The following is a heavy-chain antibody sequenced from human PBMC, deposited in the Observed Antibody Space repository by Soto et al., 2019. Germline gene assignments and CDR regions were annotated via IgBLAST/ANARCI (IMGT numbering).Heavy chain of an antibody. J-gene: IGHJ4*02. CDR2: IYYSGST. CDR1: GGSISSYY. CDR3: ARGIAAAGPFDY. D-gene: IGHD6-13*01. Sequence: QVQLQESVPGLVKPSETLSLTCTVSGGSISSYYWSWIRQPPGKGLEWIGYIYYSGSTNYNPSLKSRVTISVDTSKNQFSLKLSSVTAADTAVYYCARGIAAAGPFDYWGQGTLVTVSS. V-gene: IGHV4-59*01.